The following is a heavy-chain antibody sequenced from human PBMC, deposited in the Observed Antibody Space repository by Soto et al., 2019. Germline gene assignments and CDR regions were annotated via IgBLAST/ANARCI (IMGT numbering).Heavy chain of an antibody. J-gene: IGHJ4*02. V-gene: IGHV1-69*01. CDR2: IIPIFGTA. Sequence: QVQLVQSGAEVKKPGSSVKVSCKASGGTFSSYAISWVRQAPGQGLEWMGGIIPIFGTANYAQKFQGRVTITADESTSTAYMELSSLRAEDAAVYYCAIYLRFLEWLPQLDYWGQGTLFTVSS. CDR3: AIYLRFLEWLPQLDY. D-gene: IGHD3-3*01. CDR1: GGTFSSYA.